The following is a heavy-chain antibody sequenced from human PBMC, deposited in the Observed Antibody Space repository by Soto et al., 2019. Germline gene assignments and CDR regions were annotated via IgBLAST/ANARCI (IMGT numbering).Heavy chain of an antibody. Sequence: VDSLKISCKASGYIFIDYWIGWVRQMPGKGLEWMGIVYPRDSDTRYSPSFQGQVTISADRSTGTAFLQWRSLKASDTALYYCARPPLPGYSIHFNSWGQGTLVTVSS. CDR1: GYIFIDYW. V-gene: IGHV5-51*01. CDR2: VYPRDSDT. D-gene: IGHD2-15*01. J-gene: IGHJ4*02. CDR3: ARPPLPGYSIHFNS.